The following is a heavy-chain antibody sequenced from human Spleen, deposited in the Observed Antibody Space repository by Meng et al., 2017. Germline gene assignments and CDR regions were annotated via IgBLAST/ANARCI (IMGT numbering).Heavy chain of an antibody. V-gene: IGHV1-2*06. Sequence: QVHLGQSGPEVKKPGASVKVSCKASGYTFTGFYMHWVRQSPGQGLEWLGRINPSSGAPDYSQKFQDRVTMTRDTSISTAYMQLSGLKTDDTAVYYCATILASFGLGWGQGTLVTVSS. CDR3: ATILASFGLG. J-gene: IGHJ4*02. CDR2: INPSSGAP. CDR1: GYTFTGFY. D-gene: IGHD2/OR15-2a*01.